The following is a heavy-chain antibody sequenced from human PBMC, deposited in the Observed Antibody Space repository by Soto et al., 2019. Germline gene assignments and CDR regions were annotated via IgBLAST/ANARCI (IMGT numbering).Heavy chain of an antibody. CDR3: ARDEEXDPWXLLDY. Sequence: GGSLRLSCAASGFTFSSYWMHWVRQAPGKGLVWVSHINRDGSETRYADSVKGRFTISRDNAKNTVYLQMNSLRAEDTAVYYCARDEEXDPWXLLDYWGLGTLVTVSS. D-gene: IGHD2-8*02. CDR2: INRDGSET. J-gene: IGHJ4*02. CDR1: GFTFSSYW. V-gene: IGHV3-74*01.